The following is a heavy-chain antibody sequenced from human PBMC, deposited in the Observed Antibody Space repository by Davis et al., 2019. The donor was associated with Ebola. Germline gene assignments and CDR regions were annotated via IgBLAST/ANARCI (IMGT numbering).Heavy chain of an antibody. V-gene: IGHV3-21*01. D-gene: IGHD3-16*01. J-gene: IGHJ6*04. CDR2: ITSVSSYI. CDR3: AKELIISRRYHYYCAMDV. CDR1: GFTVSSNY. Sequence: GGSLRLSCAASGFTVSSNYMIWVRQAPGKGLEWVSSITSVSSYIFYADSVKGRFTISRDNSKNTLYLQMNSLRGEDTAVYYCAKELIISRRYHYYCAMDVWGKGTTVTVSS.